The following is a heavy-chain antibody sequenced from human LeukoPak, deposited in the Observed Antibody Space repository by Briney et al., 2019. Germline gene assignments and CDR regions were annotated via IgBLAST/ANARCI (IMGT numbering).Heavy chain of an antibody. Sequence: SETLSLTCTVSGGSVSSGSYYWSWIRQPPGKGLEWIGYIYYSGSTNYNPSLKSRVTISVDTSKNQFSLKLRSVTAADTAVYYCAREARTYDSSGSYYFDYWGQGTLVTVSS. J-gene: IGHJ4*02. CDR3: AREARTYDSSGSYYFDY. CDR1: GGSVSSGSYY. V-gene: IGHV4-61*01. CDR2: IYYSGST. D-gene: IGHD3-22*01.